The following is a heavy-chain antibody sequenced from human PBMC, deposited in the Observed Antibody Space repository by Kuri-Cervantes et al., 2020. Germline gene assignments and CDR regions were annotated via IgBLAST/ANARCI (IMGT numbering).Heavy chain of an antibody. Sequence: GESLKISCAAPGFTFSDYAMNWVRQAPGKGLEWVSAIGDSGYSTYYAESVKGRFTISRDNSKNKLYLQMNRQRAEDTAVYYCAKDRRVRGVHPLHYYYYMDVWGKGTTVTVSS. CDR2: IGDSGYST. J-gene: IGHJ6*03. CDR1: GFTFSDYA. D-gene: IGHD3-10*01. CDR3: AKDRRVRGVHPLHYYYYMDV. V-gene: IGHV3-23*01.